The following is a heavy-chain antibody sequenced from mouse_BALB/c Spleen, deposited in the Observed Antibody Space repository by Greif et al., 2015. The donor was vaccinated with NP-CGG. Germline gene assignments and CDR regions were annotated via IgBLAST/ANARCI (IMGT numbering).Heavy chain of an antibody. Sequence: EVHLVESGGGLVQPGGSRKLSCAASGFTFSSFGMHWVRQAPEKGLEWVAYISSGSSTIYYADTVKGRFTISRDNPKNTLFLQMTSLRSEDAAMYYCARCGYCNPRGYFDVWGAGTTVTVSS. CDR1: GFTFSSFG. CDR3: ARCGYCNPRGYFDV. J-gene: IGHJ1*01. V-gene: IGHV5-17*02. D-gene: IGHD2-10*02. CDR2: ISSGSSTI.